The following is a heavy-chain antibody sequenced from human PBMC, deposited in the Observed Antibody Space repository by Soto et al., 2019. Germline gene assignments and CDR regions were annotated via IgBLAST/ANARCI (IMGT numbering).Heavy chain of an antibody. J-gene: IGHJ5*02. V-gene: IGHV3-74*03. D-gene: IGHD3-10*01. CDR1: GFIFSSYW. CDR2: INSDGRNT. CDR3: ARDCRARGRDSNWFDP. Sequence: EVQLVESGGGLVQPGGSLRLSCAASGFIFSSYWMHWVRQAPGKGPVWVARINSDGRNTKYADSVKGRFTISRDNAKNTLYLQMNSLRAEDTAVYYCARDCRARGRDSNWFDPWGQGTLVTVSS.